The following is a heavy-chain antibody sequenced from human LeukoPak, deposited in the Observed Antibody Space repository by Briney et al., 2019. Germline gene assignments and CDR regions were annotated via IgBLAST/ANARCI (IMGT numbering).Heavy chain of an antibody. Sequence: PSQTLSLTCTVSGGSISSGGYYWSWIRQHPGKGLEWIGYIYYSGSTYYNPSLKSRVTISVDTSKNQLSLKLSSVTAADTAVYYCARAGSGTDAFDIWGRGTMVTVSS. CDR3: ARAGSGTDAFDI. CDR2: IYYSGST. CDR1: GGSISSGGYY. V-gene: IGHV4-31*03. D-gene: IGHD3-10*01. J-gene: IGHJ3*02.